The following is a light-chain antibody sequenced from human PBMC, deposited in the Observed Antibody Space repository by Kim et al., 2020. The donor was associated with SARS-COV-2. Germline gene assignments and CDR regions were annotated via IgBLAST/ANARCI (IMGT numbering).Light chain of an antibody. J-gene: IGKJ3*01. CDR3: HEYDNWPPFT. CDR1: QSVKKN. CDR2: GAS. V-gene: IGKV3D-15*01. Sequence: EVVMTQSPATLSVSPGASATLSCRASQSVKKNIAWYQQRPGQGPRLLIYGASTRATGILARFSGSGSGTEFTLTITSLQSEDFAVYYCHEYDNWPPFTFGPGTKVDIK.